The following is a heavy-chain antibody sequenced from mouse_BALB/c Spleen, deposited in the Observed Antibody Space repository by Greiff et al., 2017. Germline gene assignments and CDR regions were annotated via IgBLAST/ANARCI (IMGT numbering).Heavy chain of an antibody. J-gene: IGHJ4*01. CDR1: GFNIKDYY. CDR2: IDPENGNT. Sequence: VQLKQSGAELVRPGALVKLSCKASGFNIKDYYMHWVKQRPEQGLEWIGWIDPENGNTIYDPKFQGKASITADTSSNTAYLQLSSLTSEDTAVYYCARRPYYAMDYWGQGTSVTVSS. V-gene: IGHV14-1*02. CDR3: ARRPYYAMDY.